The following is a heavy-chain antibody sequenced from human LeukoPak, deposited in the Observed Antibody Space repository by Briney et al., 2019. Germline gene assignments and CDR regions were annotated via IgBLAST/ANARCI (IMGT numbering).Heavy chain of an antibody. CDR2: IVVGSGNT. J-gene: IGHJ6*04. CDR3: AAAYTTSSWYYRMDV. D-gene: IGHD6-13*01. V-gene: IGHV1-58*02. CDR1: GFTFTSSA. Sequence: SVKVSCKASGFTFTSSAMQWVRQARGQRLEWIGWIVVGSGNTNYAQKFQERVTITRDMSTSTAYMELSSLRSEDTAVYYCAAAYTTSSWYYRMDVWGKGTTVTVSS.